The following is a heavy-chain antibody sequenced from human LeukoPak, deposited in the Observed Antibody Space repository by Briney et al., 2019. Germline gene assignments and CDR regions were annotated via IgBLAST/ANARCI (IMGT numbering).Heavy chain of an antibody. CDR1: GYTFTSHA. J-gene: IGHJ4*02. Sequence: GASVKVSCKASGYTFTSHAIHWMRQAPGQRLHWMGWINAGNGNTKYSQRFQGRVTIARDTSASTAYMELSSLRSEDTAVYYCARGSSGYPRYFDYWGQGTLVTVSS. CDR3: ARGSSGYPRYFDY. CDR2: INAGNGNT. D-gene: IGHD3-22*01. V-gene: IGHV1-3*01.